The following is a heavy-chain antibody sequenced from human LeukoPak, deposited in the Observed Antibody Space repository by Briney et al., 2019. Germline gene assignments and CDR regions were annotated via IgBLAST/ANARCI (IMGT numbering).Heavy chain of an antibody. CDR2: ISPTSSYM. D-gene: IGHD4-23*01. CDR1: GFTFTDFY. V-gene: IGHV3-21*01. J-gene: IGHJ5*02. Sequence: GGSLRLSCADSGFTFTDFYMSWVRQAPGKGLEWVSWISPTSSYMYYADSVKGLFTISRDNAKNSLYLQMNSLRAEDTALYYCVRDAGGGNSWFDTWGQGTLVTVSS. CDR3: VRDAGGGNSWFDT.